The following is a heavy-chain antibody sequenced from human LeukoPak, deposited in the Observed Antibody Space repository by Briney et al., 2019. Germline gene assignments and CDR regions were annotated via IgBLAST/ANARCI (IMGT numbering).Heavy chain of an antibody. V-gene: IGHV5-51*01. CDR2: IYPGDSDT. CDR3: ARHGWDYGDPARAFGI. J-gene: IGHJ3*02. D-gene: IGHD4-17*01. Sequence: GESLKISCKGSGYSFTSYWIGWVRQMPGKGLEWMGIIYPGDSDTRYSPSFQGQVTISADKSISTAYLQWSSLKASDTAMYYCARHGWDYGDPARAFGIWGQGTMVTVSS. CDR1: GYSFTSYW.